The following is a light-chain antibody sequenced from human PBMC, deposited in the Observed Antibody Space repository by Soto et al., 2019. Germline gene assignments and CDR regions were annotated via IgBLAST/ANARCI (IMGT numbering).Light chain of an antibody. Sequence: DIQTTQSPSSLSASVGDRVTITRRASQSISSYLNWYQQKPGKAPKLLIYAASSLQSGVPSRFSGSGSGTDFTLTISSLQPEDFATYYCQQSYSTPPITFGQGTRLEIK. CDR1: QSISSY. CDR3: QQSYSTPPIT. CDR2: AAS. J-gene: IGKJ5*01. V-gene: IGKV1-39*01.